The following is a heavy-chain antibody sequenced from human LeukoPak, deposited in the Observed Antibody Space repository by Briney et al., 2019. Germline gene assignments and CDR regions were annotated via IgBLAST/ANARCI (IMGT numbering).Heavy chain of an antibody. J-gene: IGHJ4*02. CDR2: IYYSGST. D-gene: IGHD6-13*01. Sequence: SETLSLTCAVYGGSFSGYYWSWIRQPPGKGLEWIGYIYYSGSTNYNPSLKSRVTISVYTSKNQFSLKLSSVTAADTAVYYCARDLYSSSWSTWGQGTLVTVSS. V-gene: IGHV4-59*01. CDR3: ARDLYSSSWST. CDR1: GGSFSGYY.